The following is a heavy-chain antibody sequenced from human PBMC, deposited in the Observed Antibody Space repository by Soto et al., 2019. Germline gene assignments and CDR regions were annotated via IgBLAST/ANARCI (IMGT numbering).Heavy chain of an antibody. D-gene: IGHD5-18*01. CDR3: ARRLGYSYGYCFDY. Sequence: PSETLSLTCTVSGGSISSSSYYWGWIRQPPGKGLEWIGSIYYSGSTYYNPSLKSRVTISVDTSKNQFSLKLSSVTAADTAVYYRARRLGYSYGYCFDYWGQGTLVTVSS. J-gene: IGHJ4*02. CDR2: IYYSGST. V-gene: IGHV4-39*01. CDR1: GGSISSSSYY.